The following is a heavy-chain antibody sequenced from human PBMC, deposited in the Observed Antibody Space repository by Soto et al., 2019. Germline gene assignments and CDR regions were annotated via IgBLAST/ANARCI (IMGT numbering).Heavy chain of an antibody. CDR2: IWYDGSNK. Sequence: QVQLVESGGGVVQPGRSLRLSCAASGFTFSSYGMHWVRQAPGKGLEWVAVIWYDGSNKYYADSVKGRFTISRDNSKNTLYLQMNSLRVEDTAVYYCARATYYYDSSGLKYYFDYWGQGTLVTVSS. CDR3: ARATYYYDSSGLKYYFDY. D-gene: IGHD3-22*01. J-gene: IGHJ4*02. CDR1: GFTFSSYG. V-gene: IGHV3-33*01.